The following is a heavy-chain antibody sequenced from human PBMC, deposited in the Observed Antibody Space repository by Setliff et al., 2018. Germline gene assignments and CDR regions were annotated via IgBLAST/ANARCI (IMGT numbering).Heavy chain of an antibody. V-gene: IGHV4-39*07. J-gene: IGHJ4*02. Sequence: SETLSLTCTVPGGSITTGGYYWGWIRQPPGKGLEWIGSIDHSGSTHYNPSLKSRVTISVDTAKNQFSLKLRSVTAADTAVYYCGRPLVGVTTGFESWGQGTLVTVSS. CDR1: GGSITTGGYY. CDR3: GRPLVGVTTGFES. CDR2: IDHSGST. D-gene: IGHD1-26*01.